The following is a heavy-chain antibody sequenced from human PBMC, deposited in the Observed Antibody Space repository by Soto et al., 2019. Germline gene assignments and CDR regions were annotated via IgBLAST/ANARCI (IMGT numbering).Heavy chain of an antibody. V-gene: IGHV3-64D*08. CDR2: ISSNGGST. Sequence: GGSLRLSCSASGFTFSSYAMHWVRQAPGKGLEYVSAISSNGGSTYYADSVKGRFTISRDNSKNTLYLQMSSLRAEDTAGYYCGTPPITTVPGAEPGYWGQGTLVTVSS. D-gene: IGHD3-10*01. J-gene: IGHJ4*02. CDR3: GTPPITTVPGAEPGY. CDR1: GFTFSSYA.